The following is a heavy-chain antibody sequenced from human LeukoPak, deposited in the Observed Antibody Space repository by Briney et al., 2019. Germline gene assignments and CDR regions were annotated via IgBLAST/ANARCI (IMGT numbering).Heavy chain of an antibody. Sequence: ASVKVSCKASGYTFTAYYIHWVRQAPGQGLEWMGRINPKNGDTNYAQKFQDRVTMTRDTSMSAAYMELRSLRSDDTAVYYCARDLPQRKQQLLYDYWGQGTLVTVSS. D-gene: IGHD6-13*01. V-gene: IGHV1-2*06. CDR3: ARDLPQRKQQLLYDY. CDR1: GYTFTAYY. CDR2: INPKNGDT. J-gene: IGHJ4*02.